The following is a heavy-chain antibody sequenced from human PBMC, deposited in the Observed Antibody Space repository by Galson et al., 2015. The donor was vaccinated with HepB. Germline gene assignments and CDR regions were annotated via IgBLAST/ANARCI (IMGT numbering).Heavy chain of an antibody. CDR2: ISYDGSNK. Sequence: SLRLSCAASGFTFSSYGMHWVRQAPGKGLEWVAVISYDGSNKYYADSVKGRFTISRDNSKNTLYLQMNSLRAEDTAVYYCAKDPGGGWELLPGTVDYWGQGTLVTVSS. CDR3: AKDPGGGWELLPGTVDY. J-gene: IGHJ4*02. D-gene: IGHD1-26*01. CDR1: GFTFSSYG. V-gene: IGHV3-30*18.